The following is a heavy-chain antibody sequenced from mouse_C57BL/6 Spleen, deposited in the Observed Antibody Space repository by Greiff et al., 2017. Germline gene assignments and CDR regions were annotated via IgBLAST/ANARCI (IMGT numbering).Heavy chain of an antibody. CDR3: ARHYYYGSSYYFDY. V-gene: IGHV5-6*01. CDR1: GFTFSSYG. Sequence: EVQRVESGGDLVKPGGSLKLSCAASGFTFSSYGMSWVRQTPDKRLEWVATISSGGSYTYYPDSVKGRFTISRDNAKKTLYLQMSSLKSEDTAMYYGARHYYYGSSYYFDYWGQGTTLTVSS. J-gene: IGHJ2*01. CDR2: ISSGGSYT. D-gene: IGHD1-1*01.